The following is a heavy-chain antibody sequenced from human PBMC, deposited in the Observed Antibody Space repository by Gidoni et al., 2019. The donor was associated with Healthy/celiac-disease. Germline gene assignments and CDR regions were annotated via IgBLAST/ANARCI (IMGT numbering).Heavy chain of an antibody. CDR1: GYSISSGYY. J-gene: IGHJ5*02. CDR2: IYHSGST. V-gene: IGHV4-38-2*01. Sequence: QVQLQESGPGLVKPSETLSLTCAVSGYSISSGYYWGWIRQPPGKGLEWIGSIYHSGSTYYNPSLKSRVTISVDTSKNQFSLKLSSVTAADTAVYYCARVGCSGGSCYHPFSIQLWLPGWFDPWGQGTLVTVSS. D-gene: IGHD2-15*01. CDR3: ARVGCSGGSCYHPFSIQLWLPGWFDP.